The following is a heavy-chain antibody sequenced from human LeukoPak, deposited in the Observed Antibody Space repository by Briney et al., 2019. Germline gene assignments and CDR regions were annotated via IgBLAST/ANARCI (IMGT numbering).Heavy chain of an antibody. D-gene: IGHD3-22*01. CDR3: ARALHYYDSSGYYRGYYFDY. CDR2: IYYSGST. Sequence: TLSLTCPVSGGSISSGGYYWSWIRQHPGKGLEWIGYIYYSGSTYYNPSLKSRVTISVDTSKNQFSLKLSSVTAADTAVYYCARALHYYDSSGYYRGYYFDYWGQGTLVTVSS. CDR1: GGSISSGGYY. J-gene: IGHJ4*02. V-gene: IGHV4-31*03.